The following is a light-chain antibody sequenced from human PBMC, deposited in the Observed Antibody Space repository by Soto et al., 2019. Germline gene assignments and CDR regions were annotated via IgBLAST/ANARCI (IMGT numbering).Light chain of an antibody. V-gene: IGLV4-69*01. CDR1: SGHSSYA. CDR2: LNSDGSH. CDR3: QTWGTGIXX. J-gene: IGLJ3*02. Sequence: QLVLTQSPSASASLGASVKLTCTLSSGHSSYAIAWHQQQPEKGPRYLMKLNSDGSHSKGDGIPDRFSGSSSGAERYLTISSLQSEDEADYYCQTWGTGIXXXXGXTKLXVL.